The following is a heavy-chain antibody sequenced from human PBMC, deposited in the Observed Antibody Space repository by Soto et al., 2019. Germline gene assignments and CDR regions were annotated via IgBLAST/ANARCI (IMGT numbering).Heavy chain of an antibody. CDR1: WFTVSSNY. J-gene: IGHJ6*02. CDR3: ARDGGRYSYGSLLVNPPDV. CDR2: IYSGGST. D-gene: IGHD5-18*01. Sequence: QPGGSLRLSCAASWFTVSSNYMSWVRQAPGKGLEWVSVIYSGGSTYYADSVKGRFTISRDNSKNTLYLQMNSLRAEDTAVYYCARDGGRYSYGSLLVNPPDVWGQGTTVTVSS. V-gene: IGHV3-53*01.